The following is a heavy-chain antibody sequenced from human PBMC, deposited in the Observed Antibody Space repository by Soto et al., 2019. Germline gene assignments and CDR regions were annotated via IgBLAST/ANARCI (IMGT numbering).Heavy chain of an antibody. CDR3: ARHHVRGRTIAGAAEF. CDR2: INHSGNT. Sequence: SETLSLTCAVYGKSLSGYYWSWIRQPPGKALECIGEINHSGNTNYNPSLKSRVTISVDTSKNQLFLNLSSVTAADTAMYYCARHHVRGRTIAGAAEFWGQGTLVSVS. D-gene: IGHD1-26*01. J-gene: IGHJ4*02. CDR1: GKSLSGYY. V-gene: IGHV4-34*01.